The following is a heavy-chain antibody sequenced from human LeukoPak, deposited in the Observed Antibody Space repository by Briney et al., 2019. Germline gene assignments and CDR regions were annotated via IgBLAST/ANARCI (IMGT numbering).Heavy chain of an antibody. V-gene: IGHV3-53*04. CDR1: GFTVSTNC. Sequence: GGSLRLSCAASGFTVSTNCMTWVRQAPGKGLEWVSTIYSGGTTYYADSVMGRFTISRHNSRNTLYLQMNSLRAGDTAVYYCARVDTVMAYYFDLWGQGTLVTVSS. CDR2: IYSGGTT. D-gene: IGHD5-18*01. J-gene: IGHJ4*02. CDR3: ARVDTVMAYYFDL.